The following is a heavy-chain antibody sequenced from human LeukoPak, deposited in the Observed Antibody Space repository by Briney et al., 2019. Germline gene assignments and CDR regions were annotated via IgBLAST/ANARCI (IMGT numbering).Heavy chain of an antibody. D-gene: IGHD3-10*01. J-gene: IGHJ6*03. CDR3: ARGSGPGGYMDV. Sequence: PGGSLRLSCAASGFTFNSYGIHWVRQAPGKGLEWVAFIRYDGSSKYYVDSVKGRFTISRDNSKNTLYLQMNSLRAEDTAVYYCARGSGPGGYMDVWGKGTTVTISS. CDR2: IRYDGSSK. V-gene: IGHV3-30*02. CDR1: GFTFNSYG.